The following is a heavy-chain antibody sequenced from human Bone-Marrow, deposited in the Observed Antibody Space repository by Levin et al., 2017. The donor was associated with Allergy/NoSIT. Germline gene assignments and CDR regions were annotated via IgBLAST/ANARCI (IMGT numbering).Heavy chain of an antibody. J-gene: IGHJ6*02. V-gene: IGHV3-21*01. CDR1: GFTFSSYS. CDR3: ARGGDFWSGYYFPGYYGMDV. D-gene: IGHD3-3*01. Sequence: GGSLRLSCAASGFTFSSYSMNWVRQAPGKGLEWVSSISSSSSYIYYADSVKGRFTISRDNAKNSLYLQMNSLRAEDTAVYYCARGGDFWSGYYFPGYYGMDVWGQGTTVTVSS. CDR2: ISSSSSYI.